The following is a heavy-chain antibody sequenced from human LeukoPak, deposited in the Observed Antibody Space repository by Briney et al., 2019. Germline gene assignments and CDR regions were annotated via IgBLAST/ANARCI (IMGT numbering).Heavy chain of an antibody. J-gene: IGHJ5*02. CDR3: ARDLIAARPGWFDP. V-gene: IGHV1-18*01. CDR1: GYTFTTYG. CDR2: ISAYKGNT. Sequence: GASVKVSCKASGYTFTTYGINWVRQAPGQGLEWMGWISAYKGNTDYAQNLQGRVTLTTDTSASTAYMELRSLRSDDTAVYYCARDLIAARPGWFDPWGQGTLVTVSS. D-gene: IGHD6-6*01.